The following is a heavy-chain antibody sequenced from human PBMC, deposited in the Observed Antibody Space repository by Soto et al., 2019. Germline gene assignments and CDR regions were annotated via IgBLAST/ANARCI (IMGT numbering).Heavy chain of an antibody. Sequence: SETLSLTCTVSGGSISSGGYYWSWIRQHPGKGLEWIGYIYYSGSTYYNPSLKSRVTISVDTPKNQFSLKLSSVTAADTAVYYCARRYGSAFDIWGQGTMVTVS. CDR1: GGSISSGGYY. V-gene: IGHV4-31*03. D-gene: IGHD3-10*01. J-gene: IGHJ3*02. CDR3: ARRYGSAFDI. CDR2: IYYSGST.